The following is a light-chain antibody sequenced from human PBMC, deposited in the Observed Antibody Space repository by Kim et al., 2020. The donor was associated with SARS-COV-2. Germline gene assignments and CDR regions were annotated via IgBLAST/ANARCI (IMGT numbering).Light chain of an antibody. CDR3: QQFNNYPRT. J-gene: IGKJ1*01. CDR2: DAS. CDR1: QGISSA. V-gene: IGKV1D-13*01. Sequence: GDRVTITCRASQGISSALAWYQQKPGKAPKLLIYDASDLKGGVPSRFSGRGSGTDFTLTIVSLQPEDVATYYCQQFNNYPRTFGQGTKVDI.